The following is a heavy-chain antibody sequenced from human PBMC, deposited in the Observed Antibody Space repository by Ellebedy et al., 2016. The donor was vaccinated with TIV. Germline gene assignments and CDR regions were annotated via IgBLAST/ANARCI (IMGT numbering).Heavy chain of an antibody. J-gene: IGHJ5*02. CDR3: ARGSSLEVELRSDWFDP. CDR1: GGSISSYY. Sequence: SETLSLTCTVSGGSISSYYWSWIRQPPGKGLEWIGYIYYSGSTNYNPSLKSRVTISVDTSKNQFSLKLSSVTAADTAVYYCARGSSLEVELRSDWFDPWGQGTLVTVSS. CDR2: IYYSGST. D-gene: IGHD1-7*01. V-gene: IGHV4-59*12.